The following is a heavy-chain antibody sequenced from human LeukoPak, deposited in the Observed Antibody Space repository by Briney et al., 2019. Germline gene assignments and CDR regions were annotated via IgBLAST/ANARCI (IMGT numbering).Heavy chain of an antibody. CDR1: RFTFSSYG. Sequence: GGSLRLSCAASRFTFSSYGMHWVRQAPGKGLEWVAVTSYDGSNKYYADSMKGRFTISRDNAKNSLYLQMNSLRAEDTAVYYCARTRDNYYYMDVWGKGTTVTVSS. CDR2: TSYDGSNK. D-gene: IGHD2-2*01. V-gene: IGHV3-30*03. CDR3: ARTRDNYYYMDV. J-gene: IGHJ6*03.